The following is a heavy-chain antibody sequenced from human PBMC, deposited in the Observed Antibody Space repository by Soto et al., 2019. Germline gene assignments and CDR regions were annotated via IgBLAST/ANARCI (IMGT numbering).Heavy chain of an antibody. CDR1: GGTFSSYA. D-gene: IGHD2-15*01. Sequence: ASVKVSCKASGGTFSSYAISWVRQAPGQGLEWMGGIIPIFGTANYAQKFQGRVTITADESTSTAYMELSSLRSEDTAVYYCARDCSGGSCYSGTDYYYYGMDVWGQRTTVTVSS. CDR3: ARDCSGGSCYSGTDYYYYGMDV. V-gene: IGHV1-69*13. J-gene: IGHJ6*02. CDR2: IIPIFGTA.